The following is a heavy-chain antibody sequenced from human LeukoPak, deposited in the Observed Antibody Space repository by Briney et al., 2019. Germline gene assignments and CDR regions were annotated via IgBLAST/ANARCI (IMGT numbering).Heavy chain of an antibody. CDR2: MNPNSGNT. Sequence: ASVKVSCKASGYTFTSYDINWVRQATGQGLEWMGWMNPNSGNTGYAQKFQGRVTMTRNTSISTAYMELSSLRSEDTAVYYCARGWLVLGSYWFDPWGQGTLVTVSS. CDR3: ARGWLVLGSYWFDP. V-gene: IGHV1-8*01. CDR1: GYTFTSYD. D-gene: IGHD6-19*01. J-gene: IGHJ5*02.